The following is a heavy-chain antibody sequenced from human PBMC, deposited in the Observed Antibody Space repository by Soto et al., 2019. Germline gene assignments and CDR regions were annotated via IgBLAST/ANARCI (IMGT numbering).Heavy chain of an antibody. D-gene: IGHD1-1*01. Sequence: GGSLRLSCAASGFTFSSYGMHWVRQAPGKGLEWVAVIWYDGSNKYYADSVKGRFTISRDNSKNTLYLQMNSLRAEDTAVYYCAREWVHPPLFDYWGQGSLVTGSS. CDR3: AREWVHPPLFDY. CDR1: GFTFSSYG. J-gene: IGHJ4*02. V-gene: IGHV3-33*01. CDR2: IWYDGSNK.